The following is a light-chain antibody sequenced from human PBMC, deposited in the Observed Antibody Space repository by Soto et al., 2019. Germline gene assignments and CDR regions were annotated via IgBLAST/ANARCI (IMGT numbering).Light chain of an antibody. CDR3: GAWDGSLSVVL. V-gene: IGLV1-51*01. CDR1: SANIGGTY. J-gene: IGLJ2*01. Sequence: QSVLTQPPSVSAAPGQKVTISCSGSSANIGGTYVSWYQHIPGTAPKLVIYDSDKRPSVIPDRFTGSKSGTSATLDITGLQTGYEADYYGGAWDGSLSVVLFGGGTKVTVL. CDR2: DSD.